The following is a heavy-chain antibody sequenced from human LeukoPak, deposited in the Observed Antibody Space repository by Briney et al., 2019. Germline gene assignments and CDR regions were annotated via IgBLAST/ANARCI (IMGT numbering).Heavy chain of an antibody. CDR2: IYHSGTT. CDR1: GYSISSDYY. D-gene: IGHD3-10*01. V-gene: IGHV4-38-2*01. CDR3: ARARSGSGSYYNRGYFDY. J-gene: IGHJ4*02. Sequence: SETLSLTCAVSGYSISSDYYWGWIRQPPGKGPEWIGSIYHSGTTYYNPSLKSRVTISVDTSKNQFSLKLSSVTAADTAVYYCARARSGSGSYYNRGYFDYWGQGTLVTVSS.